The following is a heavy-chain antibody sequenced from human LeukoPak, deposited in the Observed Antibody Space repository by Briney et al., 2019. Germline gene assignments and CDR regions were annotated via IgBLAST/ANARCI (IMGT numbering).Heavy chain of an antibody. CDR1: GYTFTSYG. Sequence: ASVKVSCKASGYTFTSYGISWVRQAPGQGLEWMGWISGYNSNTNYAQKLQGRVTMTTDTSTSTAYMELRSLRSDDTAVYFCARDSATGTTTFVDYWGQGTLVTVSS. V-gene: IGHV1-18*01. CDR3: ARDSATGTTTFVDY. J-gene: IGHJ4*02. CDR2: ISGYNSNT. D-gene: IGHD1-1*01.